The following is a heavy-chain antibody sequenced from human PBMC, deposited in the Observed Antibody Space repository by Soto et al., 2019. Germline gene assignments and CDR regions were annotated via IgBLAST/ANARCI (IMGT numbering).Heavy chain of an antibody. J-gene: IGHJ4*02. V-gene: IGHV3-23*01. Sequence: EVQLLESGGGLGQPGGSLRLSCAASGFTFSNYALDWVRQAPGKGLEGVSAISNSFSDGNTHYADSVKGRFTISRDNDKNTVFLEMTSLRAEDTAVYYCAKVFSPEGGNYFDHWGQGTLVTVSS. CDR3: AKVFSPEGGNYFDH. CDR1: GFTFSNYA. CDR2: ISNSFSDGNT.